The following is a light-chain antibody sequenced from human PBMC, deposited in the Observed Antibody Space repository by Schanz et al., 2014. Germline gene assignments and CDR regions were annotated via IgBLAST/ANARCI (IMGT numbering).Light chain of an antibody. CDR3: QQRSNWPPNT. V-gene: IGKV3D-20*02. CDR2: AAS. J-gene: IGKJ4*01. Sequence: EIVLTQSPGTLSLSPGERATLSCRASQSVSSNYLAWYQQKPGQAPRLVISAASRRATGIPDRFSGSGSGTDFTLTISRLAPEDFAFYYCQQRSNWPPNTFGGGTKVEVK. CDR1: QSVSSNY.